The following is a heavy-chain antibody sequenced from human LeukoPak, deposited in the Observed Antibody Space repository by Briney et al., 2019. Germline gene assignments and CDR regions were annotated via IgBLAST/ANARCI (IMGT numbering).Heavy chain of an antibody. CDR2: ISGSGGST. Sequence: GGSLRLSCAASGFTFSSYAMSWVRQHPGQGLDWVSAISGSGGSTYYADSVKGRFIISRDTSKNTMDLQMNSLRPEDSALYFCARGGRGSAAVVAPRSFDIWGQGTMVAVSS. V-gene: IGHV3-23*01. D-gene: IGHD3-22*01. J-gene: IGHJ3*02. CDR1: GFTFSSYA. CDR3: ARGGRGSAAVVAPRSFDI.